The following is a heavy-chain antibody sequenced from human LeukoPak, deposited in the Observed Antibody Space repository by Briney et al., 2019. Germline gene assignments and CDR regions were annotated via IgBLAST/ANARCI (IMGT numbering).Heavy chain of an antibody. Sequence: QPGGSLGLSCAASGFTFSIYAMNWVRQAPGKGLEWVSSISANGGETHYADSVKGRFTISRDNSKNTLYLQINNPRVEDTAVYYCAKRYYDFPLDYWGQGTLVTVSS. CDR2: ISANGGET. CDR3: AKRYYDFPLDY. J-gene: IGHJ4*02. D-gene: IGHD3-3*01. V-gene: IGHV3-23*01. CDR1: GFTFSIYA.